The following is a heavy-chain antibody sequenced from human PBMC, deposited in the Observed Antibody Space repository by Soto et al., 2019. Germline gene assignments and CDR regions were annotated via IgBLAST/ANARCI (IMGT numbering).Heavy chain of an antibody. CDR3: PRGRMDRGFES. D-gene: IGHD3-10*01. CDR2: ISSGRLYT. V-gene: IGHV3-21*03. Sequence: GSLSLSGAASGFTFSDYGMNWVRQAPGKGLEWGSFISSGRLYTHDAGSVESRFIISRDNAKNSVYLQMNSLAAEYTAVYYCPRGRMDRGFESWGQGTRVTVSS. J-gene: IGHJ4*02. CDR1: GFTFSDYG.